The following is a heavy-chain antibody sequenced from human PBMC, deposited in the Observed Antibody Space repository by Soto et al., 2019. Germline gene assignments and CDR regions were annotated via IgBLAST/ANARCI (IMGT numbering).Heavy chain of an antibody. CDR1: GYGFTSYW. Sequence: GESLKISCKGSGYGFTSYWIGWVREMPGKGLEWMGIIYPGDSDTRYSPSFQGQVTISADKSISTAYLQWSSLKASDTAMYYCARQRRRALRYFDWSYGMDVWGQGXTVTVSS. D-gene: IGHD3-9*01. V-gene: IGHV5-51*01. CDR3: ARQRRRALRYFDWSYGMDV. CDR2: IYPGDSDT. J-gene: IGHJ6*02.